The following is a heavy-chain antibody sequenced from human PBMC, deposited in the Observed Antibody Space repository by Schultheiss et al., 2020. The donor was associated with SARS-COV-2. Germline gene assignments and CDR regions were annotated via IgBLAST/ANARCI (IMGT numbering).Heavy chain of an antibody. CDR3: ARQGISRYFETSDP. D-gene: IGHD3-9*01. V-gene: IGHV4-39*01. CDR2: VSYSGRT. J-gene: IGHJ5*02. Sequence: GSLRLSCTVSGGSISSGGYYWSWIRQPPGQGLEWIGSVSYSGRTYQNPSLKGRVTTSIDTSKNQFSLRLSSVTAADTAVYYCARQGISRYFETSDPWGQGTLVTVSS. CDR1: GGSISSGGYY.